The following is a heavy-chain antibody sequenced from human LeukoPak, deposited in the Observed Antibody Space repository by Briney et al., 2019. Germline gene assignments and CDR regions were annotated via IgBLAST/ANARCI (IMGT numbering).Heavy chain of an antibody. Sequence: ASVKVSCKASGGTFSSYTISWVRQAPGQGLEWMGRIIPILGIANYAQKFQGRVTTTADKSTSTAYMELSSLRSEDTAVYYCARVNGYSYGSMYYFDYWGQGTLVTVSS. J-gene: IGHJ4*02. D-gene: IGHD5-18*01. CDR1: GGTFSSYT. V-gene: IGHV1-69*02. CDR3: ARVNGYSYGSMYYFDY. CDR2: IIPILGIA.